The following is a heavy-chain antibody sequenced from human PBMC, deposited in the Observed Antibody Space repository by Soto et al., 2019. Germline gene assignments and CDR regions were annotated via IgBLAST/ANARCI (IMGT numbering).Heavy chain of an antibody. Sequence: QVQLVESGGGLVKPGGSLRLSCAASGFTFCDCYMSWIRQAPGKGLEWVSYISSGGSTIYHADSVKGRFTISRDNAKNSLYLQMNSLRAEDTAVYYCARDRLRGYFWSAATGTFDIWGQGTMVTVSS. CDR2: ISSGGSTI. V-gene: IGHV3-11*01. CDR3: ARDRLRGYFWSAATGTFDI. J-gene: IGHJ3*02. D-gene: IGHD3-3*01. CDR1: GFTFCDCY.